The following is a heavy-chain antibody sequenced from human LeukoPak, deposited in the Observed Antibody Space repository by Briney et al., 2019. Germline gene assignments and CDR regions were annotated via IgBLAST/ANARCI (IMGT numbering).Heavy chain of an antibody. CDR3: ARDRRLWNMDV. J-gene: IGHJ6*03. CDR2: ILYDGSNK. CDR1: GFTFSSYG. Sequence: GGSLRLSCAASGFTFSSYGMHWVRQAPGKGLEWVAVILYDGSNKYYADSVKGRLTISRDNSKNTLFLQMNSLRAEDTAVYYCARDRRLWNMDVWGTGTTVTISS. D-gene: IGHD4/OR15-4a*01. V-gene: IGHV3-30*03.